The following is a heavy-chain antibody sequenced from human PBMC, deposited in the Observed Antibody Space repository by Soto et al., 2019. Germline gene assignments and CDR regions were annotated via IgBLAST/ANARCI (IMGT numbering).Heavy chain of an antibody. CDR3: APAYGTSGRPDAGFDP. D-gene: IGHD3-10*01. J-gene: IGHJ5*02. V-gene: IGHV1-24*01. CDR1: GYTLTELS. Sequence: ASVTVSCKVSGYTLTELSMHWVRQAPGKGLEWMGGFDPEDGETIYAQKFQGRVTMTEDTSTDTAYMELSSLRSEDTAVYYCAPAYGTSGRPDAGFDPWGQGTLVTVSS. CDR2: FDPEDGET.